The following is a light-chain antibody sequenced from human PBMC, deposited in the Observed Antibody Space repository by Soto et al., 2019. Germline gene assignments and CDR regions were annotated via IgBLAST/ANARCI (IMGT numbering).Light chain of an antibody. CDR3: VLYMGSGISV. Sequence: QTVVTQEPSFSVSPGGTVTLTCGLSSGSVSTSYYPSWYQQTPGQAPRTLIYSTNTRSSGVPDRFSGSILGNKAALTITGAQADDASDYYCVLYMGSGISVFGGGPTVTVL. CDR1: SGSVSTSYY. J-gene: IGLJ2*01. CDR2: STN. V-gene: IGLV8-61*01.